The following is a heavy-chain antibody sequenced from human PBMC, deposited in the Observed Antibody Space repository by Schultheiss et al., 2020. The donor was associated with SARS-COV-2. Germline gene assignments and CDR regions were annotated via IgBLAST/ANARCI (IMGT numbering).Heavy chain of an antibody. CDR1: GGSFSGYY. Sequence: SQTLSLTCAVYGGSFSGYYWGWIRQPPGKGLEWIGYIYYSGSTNYNPSLKSRVTISVDTSKNQFSLKLSSVTAADTAVYYCARGRDTANYGMDVWGQGTTVTVA. V-gene: IGHV4-34*01. D-gene: IGHD5-18*01. CDR3: ARGRDTANYGMDV. CDR2: IYYSGST. J-gene: IGHJ6*02.